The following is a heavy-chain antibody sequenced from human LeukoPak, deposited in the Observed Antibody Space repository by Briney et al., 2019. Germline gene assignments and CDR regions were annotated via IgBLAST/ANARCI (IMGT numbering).Heavy chain of an antibody. CDR3: AKDLGRITMIVVVIAQEFDY. D-gene: IGHD3-22*01. CDR2: ISGSGGST. J-gene: IGHJ4*02. Sequence: GGSLRLSCAASGFTFSSYAMSWVRQAPGKGLEWVSAISGSGGSTYYADSVKGRFTISRDNSKNTLYLQMNSLRAEDTAVYYCAKDLGRITMIVVVIAQEFDYWGQGTLVTVSS. CDR1: GFTFSSYA. V-gene: IGHV3-23*01.